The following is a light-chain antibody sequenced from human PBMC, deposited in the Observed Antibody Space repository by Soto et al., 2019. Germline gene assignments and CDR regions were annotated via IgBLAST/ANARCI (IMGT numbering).Light chain of an antibody. J-gene: IGLJ2*01. CDR1: SSDVGSYNR. CDR3: TLYTSSSIVV. CDR2: EVS. Sequence: QSALTQPPSVSGSPGQSVTISCTGTSSDVGSYNRVSWYQQPPGTAPKLMIYEVSYRPSGVPDRFSGSKSGNTASLTISGLQDEDEADYYCTLYTSSSIVVFGGGTKVTVL. V-gene: IGLV2-18*01.